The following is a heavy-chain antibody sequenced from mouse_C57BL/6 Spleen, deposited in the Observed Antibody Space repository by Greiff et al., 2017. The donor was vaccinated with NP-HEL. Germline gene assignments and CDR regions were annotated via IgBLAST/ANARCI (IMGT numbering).Heavy chain of an antibody. J-gene: IGHJ4*01. D-gene: IGHD1-1*01. Sequence: EVQLQQSGPELVKPGASVKISCKASGYSFTGYYMNWVKQSPEKSLEWIGEINPSTGGTTYNQKFKAKATLTVDKSSSTAYMQLKSLTSEDSAVYYCARCPSTVVATDAMDYWGQGTSVTVSS. CDR1: GYSFTGYY. CDR2: INPSTGGT. V-gene: IGHV1-42*01. CDR3: ARCPSTVVATDAMDY.